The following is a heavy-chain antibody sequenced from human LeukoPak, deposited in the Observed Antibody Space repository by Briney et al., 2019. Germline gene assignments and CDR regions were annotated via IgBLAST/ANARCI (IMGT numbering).Heavy chain of an antibody. J-gene: IGHJ4*02. CDR1: GGSFSGYY. CDR2: INHSGST. D-gene: IGHD2-2*01. V-gene: IGHV4-34*01. Sequence: KPSETLSLTCAVYGGSFSGYYWSWIRQPPGKGLEWIGEINHSGSTNYNPSLKSRVTISVDTPKNQFSLKLSSVTAADTAVYYCARLGCSSTSCLFDYWGQGTLVTVSS. CDR3: ARLGCSSTSCLFDY.